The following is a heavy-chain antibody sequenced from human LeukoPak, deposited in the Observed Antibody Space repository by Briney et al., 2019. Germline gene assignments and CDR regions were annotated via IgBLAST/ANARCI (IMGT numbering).Heavy chain of an antibody. D-gene: IGHD5-12*01. CDR3: AKDKGELVATSLDY. Sequence: GGSLRLSCAASGFTFSSYAMSWVRQAPGKGLEWVSAISGSGGSTYYADSVKGRFTISRDNAKNSLYLQMNSLRAEDTALYYCAKDKGELVATSLDYWGQGTLVTVSS. J-gene: IGHJ4*02. V-gene: IGHV3-23*01. CDR1: GFTFSSYA. CDR2: ISGSGGST.